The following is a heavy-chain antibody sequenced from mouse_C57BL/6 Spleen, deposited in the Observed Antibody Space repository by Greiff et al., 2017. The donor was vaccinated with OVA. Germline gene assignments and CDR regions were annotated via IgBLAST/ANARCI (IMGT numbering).Heavy chain of an antibody. D-gene: IGHD2-3*01. J-gene: IGHJ2*01. Sequence: VQLQQPGAELVMPGASVKLSCKASGYTFTSYWMHWVKQRPGQGLEWIGEIDPSDSYTNYNQKFKGKSTLTVDKSSSTAYMQLSSLTSADSAVYYGARRGDDGYFSYYFDYWGKGTTLTVSS. CDR1: GYTFTSYW. CDR2: IDPSDSYT. CDR3: ARRGDDGYFSYYFDY. V-gene: IGHV1-69*01.